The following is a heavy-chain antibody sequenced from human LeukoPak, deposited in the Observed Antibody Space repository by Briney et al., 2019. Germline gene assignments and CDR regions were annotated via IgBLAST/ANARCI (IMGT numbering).Heavy chain of an antibody. CDR3: ARDNILATFSFDY. CDR2: ISSSSSYI. Sequence: GGSLRLSCAASGFTFSSYSMNWVRQAPGKGLEWVSSISSSSSYIYYADSVKGRFTISRDNAKNSLYLQMNSLRAEDTAVYYCARDNILATFSFDYWGQGTLVTVSS. V-gene: IGHV3-21*01. CDR1: GFTFSSYS. J-gene: IGHJ4*02. D-gene: IGHD5-12*01.